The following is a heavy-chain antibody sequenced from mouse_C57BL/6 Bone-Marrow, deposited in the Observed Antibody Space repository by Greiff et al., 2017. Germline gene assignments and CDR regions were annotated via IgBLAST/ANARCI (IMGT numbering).Heavy chain of an antibody. J-gene: IGHJ1*03. Sequence: VQLQQPGAELVKPGASVKLSCKASGYTFTSYWMHWVKQRPGQGLEWIGMIHPNSGSTNYNEKFKSKATLTVDKSSSTAYMQLSSLTSEDSAVYYGARKGSTTVVYFDVWGTGTTVTVSS. CDR3: ARKGSTTVVYFDV. CDR2: IHPNSGST. D-gene: IGHD1-1*01. V-gene: IGHV1-64*01. CDR1: GYTFTSYW.